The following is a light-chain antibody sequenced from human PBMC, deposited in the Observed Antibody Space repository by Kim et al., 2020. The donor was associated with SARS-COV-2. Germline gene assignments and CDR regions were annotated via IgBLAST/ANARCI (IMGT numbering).Light chain of an antibody. V-gene: IGKV3-20*01. CDR2: GAS. Sequence: EIVLTQSPGTLSLSPGERATLSCRASQSVSSSYLAWYQQKPGQAPRLLIYGASSRATGIPDRFSGSGSGTDFTLTISRLEPEDFAVYYCRRYVTSLGAFGKGPRLEIK. CDR1: QSVSSSY. J-gene: IGKJ2*01. CDR3: RRYVTSLGA.